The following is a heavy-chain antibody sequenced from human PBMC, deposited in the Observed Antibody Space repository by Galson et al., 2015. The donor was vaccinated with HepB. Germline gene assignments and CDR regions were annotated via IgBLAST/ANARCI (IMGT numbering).Heavy chain of an antibody. CDR2: IIPIFGTA. D-gene: IGHD2-15*01. V-gene: IGHV1-69*13. CDR1: GGTFSSYA. J-gene: IGHJ4*02. Sequence: SVKVSCKASGGTFSSYAISWVRQAPGQGLEWMGGIIPIFGTANYAQKFQGRVTITADESTSTAYMELSSLRSEDTAVYYCARLEDYCSGGSCYGTLAYWGQGTLVTVSS. CDR3: ARLEDYCSGGSCYGTLAY.